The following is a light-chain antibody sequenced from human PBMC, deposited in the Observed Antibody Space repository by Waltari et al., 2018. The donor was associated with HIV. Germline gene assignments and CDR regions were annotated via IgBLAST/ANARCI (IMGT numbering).Light chain of an antibody. CDR1: SSKIGNLY. J-gene: IGLJ3*02. Sequence: QSVLTQPPSVSAAPGQKVTISCSETSSKIGNLYVSWYQQLPGTAPKLLIYDNNTRPSGIPDRFSGSKSGTTATLGITGLQTGDEADYYCGRWDSSLSGHWVFGGGTKLTVL. CDR3: GRWDSSLSGHWV. CDR2: DNN. V-gene: IGLV1-51*01.